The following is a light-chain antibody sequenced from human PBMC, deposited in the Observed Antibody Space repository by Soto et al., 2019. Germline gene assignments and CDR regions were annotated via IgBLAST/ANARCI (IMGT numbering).Light chain of an antibody. CDR3: QQYGSSPYT. Sequence: EIVLTQSPGNLSLSPGERATLSCRASQTVDSNNFAWYQQKPGQAPRLLIYGTSSWATGIPDRFSGSGSGTESTLTISRLEPSDFAVYDFQQYGSSPYTFGQGTKLESK. CDR1: QTVDSNN. J-gene: IGKJ2*01. V-gene: IGKV3-20*01. CDR2: GTS.